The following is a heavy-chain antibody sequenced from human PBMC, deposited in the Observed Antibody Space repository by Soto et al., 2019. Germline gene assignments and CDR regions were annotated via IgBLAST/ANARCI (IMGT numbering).Heavy chain of an antibody. CDR1: GFTFSSYG. D-gene: IGHD5-12*01. J-gene: IGHJ4*02. CDR2: ISYDGSNK. Sequence: GGSLRLSCAASGFTFSSYGMHWVRQAPGKGLEWVEVISYDGSNKYYEDSVKGRFTISIDNSKNTLYLQMNSLRAEDTAVYYCAKIFVATATFDXWGQVTLFTVSX. CDR3: AKIFVATATFDX. V-gene: IGHV3-30*18.